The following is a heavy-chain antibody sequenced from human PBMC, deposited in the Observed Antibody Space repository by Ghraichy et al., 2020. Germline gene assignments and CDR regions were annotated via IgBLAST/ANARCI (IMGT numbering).Heavy chain of an antibody. V-gene: IGHV3-7*01. CDR2: INTDGSHT. D-gene: IGHD4-11*01. Sequence: LSLTCAASGVIFNRYWMTWVRQAPGKGLEWVAHINTDGSHTAYVDSVKGRFTMSRDNGQNSLYLQMNSLRAEDTAMYFCASTNDYRTDFWGQGALVTVSS. J-gene: IGHJ4*02. CDR1: GVIFNRYW. CDR3: ASTNDYRTDF.